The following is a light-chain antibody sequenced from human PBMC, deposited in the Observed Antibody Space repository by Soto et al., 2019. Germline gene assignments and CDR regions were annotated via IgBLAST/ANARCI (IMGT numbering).Light chain of an antibody. CDR2: DAS. V-gene: IGKV1-5*01. J-gene: IGKJ2*01. CDR1: KNLLTY. CDR3: QQYTSDLYT. Sequence: DIQLTQFPSTLSASVGGTVTITCRASKNLLTYLAWYQQKPGRAPNLLIHDASTLETGVPSRFSGSGSGTEFSLTINSLQPEDFATYHCQQYTSDLYTFGQGTRL.